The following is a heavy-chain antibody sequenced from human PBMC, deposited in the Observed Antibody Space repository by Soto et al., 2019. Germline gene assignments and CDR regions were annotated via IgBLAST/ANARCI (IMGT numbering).Heavy chain of an antibody. CDR1: GFTFSTYA. D-gene: IGHD2-8*01. CDR3: AKDRSSLLMVYATRYFDY. V-gene: IGHV3-23*01. CDR2: ISGSGTST. Sequence: GGSLRLSCAASGFTFSTYAMSWVRQAPGKRLEWVSAISGSGTSTYFADSVKGRFTISRGNSKNTLYLQMNSLRAEDTAVYYCAKDRSSLLMVYATRYFDYWGQGTLVTVSS. J-gene: IGHJ4*02.